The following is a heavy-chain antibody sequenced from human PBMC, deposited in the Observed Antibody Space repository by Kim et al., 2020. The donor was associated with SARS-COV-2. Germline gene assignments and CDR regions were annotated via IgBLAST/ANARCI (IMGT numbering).Heavy chain of an antibody. D-gene: IGHD5-18*01. CDR2: ISYDGSNK. CDR3: AKDPVPIQLWLGYYYYYGMDV. V-gene: IGHV3-30*18. Sequence: GESLRLSCAASGFTFSSYGMHWVRQAPGKGLEWVAVISYDGSNKYYADSVKGRFTISRDNSKNTLYLQMNSLRAEDTAVYYCAKDPVPIQLWLGYYYYYGMDVWGQGTTVTVSS. CDR1: GFTFSSYG. J-gene: IGHJ6*02.